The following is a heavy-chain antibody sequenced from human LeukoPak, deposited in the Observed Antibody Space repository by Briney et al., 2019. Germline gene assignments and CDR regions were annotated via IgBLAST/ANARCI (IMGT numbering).Heavy chain of an antibody. CDR3: ARDSGYGIVDY. CDR1: GGSISSYY. CDR2: IYTSGST. V-gene: IGHV4-4*07. Sequence: SETLSLTCTVSGGSISSYYWSWLRQPAGKGLEWIWRIYTSGSTNYNPSLKSRVTMSVDTSKNQFSLKLSSVTAADTAVYYCARDSGYGIVDYWGQGTLVTVSS. J-gene: IGHJ4*02. D-gene: IGHD1-26*01.